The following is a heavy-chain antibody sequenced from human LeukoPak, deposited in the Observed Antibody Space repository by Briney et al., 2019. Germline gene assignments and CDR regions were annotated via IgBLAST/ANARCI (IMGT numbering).Heavy chain of an antibody. J-gene: IGHJ4*02. D-gene: IGHD2-21*01. CDR2: IYENGGTT. CDR1: GYTSRSHA. V-gene: IGHV3-23*01. CDR3: AKDFRIGYSAHFDY. Sequence: GGSLRLSCVGSGYTSRSHAMSWVRQAPEKGLEFVSGIYENGGTTYYADSVKGRFSISRDNSKNTLYLQMDSLRGEDTAVYYCAKDFRIGYSAHFDYWGQGALVTVSS.